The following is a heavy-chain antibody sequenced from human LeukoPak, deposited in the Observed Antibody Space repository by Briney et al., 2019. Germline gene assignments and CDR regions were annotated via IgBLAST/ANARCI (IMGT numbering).Heavy chain of an antibody. CDR1: GFTFSSYG. Sequence: TGGSLRLSCAASGFTFSSYGMHWVRQAPGKGLEWVAVISYDGSNKYYADSVKGRFTISRDNSKNTLYLQMNSLRAEDTAVYYCAKDAPRGGYSYGYHYMDVWGKGTTVTVSS. V-gene: IGHV3-30*18. CDR2: ISYDGSNK. J-gene: IGHJ6*03. D-gene: IGHD5-18*01. CDR3: AKDAPRGGYSYGYHYMDV.